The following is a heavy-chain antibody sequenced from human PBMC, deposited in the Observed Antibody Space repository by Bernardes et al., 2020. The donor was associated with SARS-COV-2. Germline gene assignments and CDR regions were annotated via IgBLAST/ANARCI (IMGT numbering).Heavy chain of an antibody. CDR3: ARDGYGDYVNAFDI. CDR1: GYTFTGYY. Sequence: ASEEVCCKASGYTFTGYYMHWVRQAPGQGLEWMGWINPNSGGTNYAQKFQGRVTMTRDTSISTAYMELSRLRSDDTAVYYCARDGYGDYVNAFDIWGQGTMVTVSS. J-gene: IGHJ3*02. CDR2: INPNSGGT. V-gene: IGHV1-2*02. D-gene: IGHD4-17*01.